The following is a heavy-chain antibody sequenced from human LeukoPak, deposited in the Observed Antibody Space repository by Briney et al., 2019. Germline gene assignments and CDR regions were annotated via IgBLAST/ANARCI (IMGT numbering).Heavy chain of an antibody. CDR1: GFTFSSYV. CDR2: IRYDGSNK. V-gene: IGHV3-30*02. D-gene: IGHD3-22*01. CDR3: AKDSLDSSGYLQSDL. Sequence: GGSLRLSCAASGFTFSSYVMHWVRQAPGKGLEWVAFIRYDGSNKYYADSVKGRFTISRDNSKNTLYLQMNSLRAEDTVVYYCAKDSLDSSGYLQSDLWGQGTLVTVSS. J-gene: IGHJ5*02.